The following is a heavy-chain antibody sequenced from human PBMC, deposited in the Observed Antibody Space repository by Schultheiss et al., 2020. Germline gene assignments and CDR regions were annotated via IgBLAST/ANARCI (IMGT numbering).Heavy chain of an antibody. V-gene: IGHV1-2*02. J-gene: IGHJ5*02. CDR3: ARDRPGYCSSTSCYAGIWNWFDP. D-gene: IGHD2-2*01. CDR2: INPNSGGT. Sequence: ASVKVSCKASGYTFTGYYMHWVRQAPGQGLEWMGWINPNSGGTNYAQKFQGRVTITRDTSASTAYMELSSLRSEDTAVYYCARDRPGYCSSTSCYAGIWNWFDPWGQGTLVTVS. CDR1: GYTFTGYY.